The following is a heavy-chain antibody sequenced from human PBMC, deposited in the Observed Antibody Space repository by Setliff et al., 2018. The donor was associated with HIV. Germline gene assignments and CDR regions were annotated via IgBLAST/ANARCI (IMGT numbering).Heavy chain of an antibody. Sequence: GGSLRLSCAASGFTFSTYAMSWVRQVPGKGLERVSGISANDGSTFYADSVRGRFTISRDNSKNTVFLQMNSLRAEDTAVYYCANMQWASNAWYSFDYWGQGALVTVSS. J-gene: IGHJ4*02. CDR2: ISANDGST. CDR3: ANMQWASNAWYSFDY. D-gene: IGHD6-19*01. CDR1: GFTFSTYA. V-gene: IGHV3-23*01.